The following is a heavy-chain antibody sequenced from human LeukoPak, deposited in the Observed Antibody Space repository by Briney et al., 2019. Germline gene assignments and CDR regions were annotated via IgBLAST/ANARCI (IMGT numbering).Heavy chain of an antibody. D-gene: IGHD6-19*01. CDR3: ASDHSGWLGLGY. V-gene: IGHV4-61*02. CDR2: IYAGGRS. J-gene: IGHJ4*02. CDR1: NVSISSGSHY. Sequence: PSQTLSLTCTVSNVSISSGSHYWNWIRQPAGKGLEWIGRIYAGGRSNYNPSLRSRVTISVDTSKNQFSLRLSSVTATDTGVYYCASDHSGWLGLGYWGQGTLVTVSS.